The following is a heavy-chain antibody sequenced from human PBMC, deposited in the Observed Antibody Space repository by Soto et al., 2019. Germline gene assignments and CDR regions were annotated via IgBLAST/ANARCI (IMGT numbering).Heavy chain of an antibody. J-gene: IGHJ3*01. CDR3: ARDPNGDYLGAFDF. D-gene: IGHD4-17*01. Sequence: EVQLLEPGGGLVQPGGSLRLSCAASGFTFSSFFMSWVRQAPGKGLDWVSGIGANGGGTYYADSVKGRFIISRDNSKNTLYVQMNSLSAEDTAVYYCARDPNGDYLGAFDFWGQKTMVTVSS. CDR1: GFTFSSFF. V-gene: IGHV3-23*01. CDR2: IGANGGGT.